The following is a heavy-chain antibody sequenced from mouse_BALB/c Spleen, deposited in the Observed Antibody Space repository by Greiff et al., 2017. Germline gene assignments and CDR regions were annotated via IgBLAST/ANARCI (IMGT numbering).Heavy chain of an antibody. CDR3: ARPTYRYDGYYYAMDY. D-gene: IGHD2-14*01. V-gene: IGHV5-6*01. Sequence: EVKLVESGGDLVKPGGSLKLSCAASGFTFSSYGMSWVRQTPDKRLEWVATISSGGSYTYYPDSVKGRFTISRDNAKNTLYLQMSSLKSEDTAMYYCARPTYRYDGYYYAMDYWGQGTSVTVSS. CDR1: GFTFSSYG. CDR2: ISSGGSYT. J-gene: IGHJ4*01.